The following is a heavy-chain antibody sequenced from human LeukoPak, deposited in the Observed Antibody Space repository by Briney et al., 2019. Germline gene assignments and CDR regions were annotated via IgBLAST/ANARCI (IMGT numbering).Heavy chain of an antibody. CDR3: AREARGYSYGYRDAFDI. Sequence: TGGSLRLSCAASGFTFSSYSMNWVRQAPGKGLEWVSSISSSSSYIYYADSVKGRFTISRDNAKNSLYLQMNSLRAEDTAVYYCAREARGYSYGYRDAFDIWGQGTMVTVSS. CDR1: GFTFSSYS. J-gene: IGHJ3*02. CDR2: ISSSSSYI. D-gene: IGHD5-18*01. V-gene: IGHV3-21*01.